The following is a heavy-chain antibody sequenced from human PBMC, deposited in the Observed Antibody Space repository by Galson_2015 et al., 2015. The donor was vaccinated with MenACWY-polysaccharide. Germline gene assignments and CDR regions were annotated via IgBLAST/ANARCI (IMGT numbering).Heavy chain of an antibody. CDR3: ARGGRAVSNRNWFDP. J-gene: IGHJ5*02. CDR1: GDSITSGGYF. V-gene: IGHV4-31*03. D-gene: IGHD3-16*01. CDR2: ISYNGGT. Sequence: TLSLTCTVSGDSITSGGYFWSWIRQHPGKGLEWIASISYNGGTYYYPSLKSRVTISADTPNNQFSLKLSSVTAADTAVYYCARGGRAVSNRNWFDPWGQGTLVTVSS.